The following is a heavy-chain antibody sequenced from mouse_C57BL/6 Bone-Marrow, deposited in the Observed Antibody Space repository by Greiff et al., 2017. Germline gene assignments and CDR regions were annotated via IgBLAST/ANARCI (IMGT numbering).Heavy chain of an antibody. CDR2: ISNLAYSI. Sequence: EVKLMESGGGLVQPGGSLKLSCAASGFTFSDYGMAWVRQAPRKGPEWVAFISNLAYSIYYADTVTGRFTISRENAKNTLYLEMSSLRSEDTAMYDCARQGGSSYYYAMDYWGQGTSVTVSS. V-gene: IGHV5-15*01. J-gene: IGHJ4*01. D-gene: IGHD1-1*01. CDR3: ARQGGSSYYYAMDY. CDR1: GFTFSDYG.